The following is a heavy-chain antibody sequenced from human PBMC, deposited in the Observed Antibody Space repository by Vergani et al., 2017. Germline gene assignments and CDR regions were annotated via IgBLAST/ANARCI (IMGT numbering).Heavy chain of an antibody. Sequence: EVQLVQSGAEVKKPGESLRISCKGSGYSFTSYWISWVRQMPGKGLEWMRRFDPSDSYTNYSPSFQGHVTISADKSISTAYLQWSSLKASDTAMYYCARQVAVAGKWWGPYYYYGMDVWGQGTTVTVSS. J-gene: IGHJ6*02. V-gene: IGHV5-10-1*01. CDR1: GYSFTSYW. D-gene: IGHD6-19*01. CDR2: FDPSDSYT. CDR3: ARQVAVAGKWWGPYYYYGMDV.